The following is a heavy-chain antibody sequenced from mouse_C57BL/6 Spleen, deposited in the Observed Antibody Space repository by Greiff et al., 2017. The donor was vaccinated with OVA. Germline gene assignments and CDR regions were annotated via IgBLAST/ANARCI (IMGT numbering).Heavy chain of an antibody. J-gene: IGHJ2*01. CDR3: ARGRDGYYDYFDY. CDR2: ISSGSSTI. CDR1: GFTFSDYG. V-gene: IGHV5-17*01. D-gene: IGHD2-3*01. Sequence: EVMLVESGGGLVKPGGSLKLSCAASGFTFSDYGMHWVRQAPEKGLEWVAYISSGSSTIYYADTVKGRFTISRDNAKNTLFLQMTSLRSEDTAMYYGARGRDGYYDYFDYWGQGTTLTVSS.